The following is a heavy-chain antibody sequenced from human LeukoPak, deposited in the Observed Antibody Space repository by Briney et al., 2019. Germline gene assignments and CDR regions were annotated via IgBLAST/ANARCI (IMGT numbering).Heavy chain of an antibody. Sequence: GGSLRLSCAASGFTFSNYAMHWVRQAPGKGLEWVAVMSLDGSNKSYADSVKGRFTISRDNSKNTLYLQMDSLRVEDTAVYYCVRDPSSSYYRYLQHWGQGTLVTVPS. J-gene: IGHJ1*01. CDR3: VRDPSSSYYRYLQH. D-gene: IGHD6-13*01. CDR2: MSLDGSNK. V-gene: IGHV3-30*04. CDR1: GFTFSNYA.